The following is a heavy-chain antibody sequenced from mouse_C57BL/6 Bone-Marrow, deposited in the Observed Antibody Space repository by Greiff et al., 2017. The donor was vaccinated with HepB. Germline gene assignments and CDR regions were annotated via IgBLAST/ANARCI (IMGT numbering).Heavy chain of an antibody. CDR3: ARDDGLLLRSPWYFDV. CDR2: ISDGGSYT. Sequence: EVQLVESGGGLVKPGGSLKLSCAASGFTFSSYAMSWVRQTPEKRLEWVATISDGGSYTYYPDNVKGRFTISRDNAKNNLYLQMSHLKSEDTAMYYCARDDGLLLRSPWYFDVWGKGTTVTVSS. J-gene: IGHJ1*03. V-gene: IGHV5-4*01. D-gene: IGHD1-1*01. CDR1: GFTFSSYA.